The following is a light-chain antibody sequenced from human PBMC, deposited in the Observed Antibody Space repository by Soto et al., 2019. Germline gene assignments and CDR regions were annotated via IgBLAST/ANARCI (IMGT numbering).Light chain of an antibody. V-gene: IGKV3-15*01. CDR3: QQYNEWPRT. J-gene: IGKJ1*01. CDR2: GAS. Sequence: EIVMTQSPATLSVSPGERATLSCRASQSVSRNFAWYQQKPGQAPRLLIYGASPRASTIPDRFSGSGSGTEFTLNISSLQSEDFAVYYCQQYNEWPRTFGQGTRVEF. CDR1: QSVSRN.